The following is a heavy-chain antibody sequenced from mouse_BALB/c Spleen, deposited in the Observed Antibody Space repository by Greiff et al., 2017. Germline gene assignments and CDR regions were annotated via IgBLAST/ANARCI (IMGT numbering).Heavy chain of an antibody. Sequence: EVQGVESGGGLVKPGGSLKLSCAASGFTFSSYAMSWVRQTPEKRLEWVASISSGGSTYYPDSVKGRFTISRDNARNILYLQMSSLRSEDTAMYYCARDRVRAMDYWGQGTSVTVSS. CDR1: GFTFSSYA. CDR3: ARDRVRAMDY. D-gene: IGHD2-2*01. V-gene: IGHV5-6-5*01. CDR2: ISSGGST. J-gene: IGHJ4*01.